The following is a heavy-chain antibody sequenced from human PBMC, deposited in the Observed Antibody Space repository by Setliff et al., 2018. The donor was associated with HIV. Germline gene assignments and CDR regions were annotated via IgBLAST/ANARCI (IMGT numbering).Heavy chain of an antibody. Sequence: ASVMVSCKASGYTFTGYYMHWVRQAPGQGLEWMGWINPNSGGTNYAQKFQGRVTMTRDTSISTAYMELSRLRSDDTAVYYCARDLPPAMIVVAAGDYWGQGTLVTVSS. CDR3: ARDLPPAMIVVAAGDY. CDR2: INPNSGGT. D-gene: IGHD3-22*01. V-gene: IGHV1-2*02. J-gene: IGHJ4*02. CDR1: GYTFTGYY.